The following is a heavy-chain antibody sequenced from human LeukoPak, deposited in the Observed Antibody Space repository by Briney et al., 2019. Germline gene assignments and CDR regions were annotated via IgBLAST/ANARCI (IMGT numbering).Heavy chain of an antibody. D-gene: IGHD5-18*01. CDR1: GFTFDDYA. CDR2: FSWNSGSI. CDR3: AKVTGTAMAAYYFDY. V-gene: IGHV3-9*01. J-gene: IGHJ4*02. Sequence: GRSLRLSCAASGFTFDDYAMHWVRQAPGKGLEWVSGFSWNSGSIGYADSVKGRFTISRDNAKNSLYLQMNSLRAEDTAVYYCAKVTGTAMAAYYFDYWGQGTLVTVSS.